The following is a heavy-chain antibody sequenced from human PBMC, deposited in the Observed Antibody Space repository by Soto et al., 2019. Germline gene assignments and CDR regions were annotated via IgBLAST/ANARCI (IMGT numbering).Heavy chain of an antibody. CDR2: INHSGST. V-gene: IGHV4-34*01. CDR1: GGSFSGYY. CDR3: ARGRNVGRPAERWYFDL. D-gene: IGHD1-1*01. Sequence: QVQLQQWGAGLLKPSETLSLTCAVYGGSFSGYYWSWIRQPPGKGLEWIGEINHSGSTNYNPSLKSRVTISVDTSKNQFSLKLSSVTAADTAVYYCARGRNVGRPAERWYFDLWGRGTLVTVSS. J-gene: IGHJ2*01.